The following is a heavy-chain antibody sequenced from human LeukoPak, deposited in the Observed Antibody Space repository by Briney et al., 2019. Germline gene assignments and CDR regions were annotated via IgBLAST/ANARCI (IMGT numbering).Heavy chain of an antibody. D-gene: IGHD6-6*01. CDR3: ARVPTSKLADY. V-gene: IGHV3-48*03. Sequence: RTGGSLRLSCAASGFTFSNYEMNWVRQAPGKWLEWVSYISSSGSTTHYADSVKGRLTLSRDNAKNSLCLQMNSLRAEDTAVYYCARVPTSKLADYWGQGNLGTVSS. CDR2: ISSSGSTT. J-gene: IGHJ4*02. CDR1: GFTFSNYE.